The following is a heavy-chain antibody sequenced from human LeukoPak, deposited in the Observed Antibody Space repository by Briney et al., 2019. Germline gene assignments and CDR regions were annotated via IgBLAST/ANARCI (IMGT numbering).Heavy chain of an antibody. V-gene: IGHV3-53*01. CDR3: ARAGDDISGSFSPFDY. D-gene: IGHD3-22*01. J-gene: IGHJ4*02. CDR1: GFTVSSNY. Sequence: GGSLRLSCAVSGFTVSSNYMSWVRQAPGKGLEWVSVIYSGGSTDYADSVKGRFTISRDNSKNTLYLQMNSLRAEDTAVYYCARAGDDISGSFSPFDYWGQGSLVTVSS. CDR2: IYSGGST.